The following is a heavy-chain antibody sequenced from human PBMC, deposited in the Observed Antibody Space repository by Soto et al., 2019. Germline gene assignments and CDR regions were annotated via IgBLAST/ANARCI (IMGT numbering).Heavy chain of an antibody. V-gene: IGHV1-18*04. J-gene: IGHJ4*02. D-gene: IGHD3-9*01. Sequence: QDHLVNSGGEVKKPGASAKVSCKASGYTFKNYGINWVRQAPGRGLEWVAWISAYNGDTSYAQHLQGRVTVTTETLTNTAYMELRSLRPDDTAVYFCVLGGLETGYYRDMDYWGQGTLVSVSS. CDR3: VLGGLETGYYRDMDY. CDR1: GYTFKNYG. CDR2: ISAYNGDT.